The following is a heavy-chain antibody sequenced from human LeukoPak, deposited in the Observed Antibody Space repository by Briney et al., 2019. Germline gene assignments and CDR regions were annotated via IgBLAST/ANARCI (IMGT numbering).Heavy chain of an antibody. Sequence: SSETLSLTCTVSGGSISSYYWSWIRQPPGKGLEWIGFIYYSGSTNYNPSLKSRVTISVATSKNQFSLKLSSVTAADTAVYYCARDAYSSSSVYYYYYMDVWGKGTTVTVSS. CDR3: ARDAYSSSSVYYYYYMDV. CDR2: IYYSGST. CDR1: GGSISSYY. J-gene: IGHJ6*03. V-gene: IGHV4-59*01. D-gene: IGHD6-6*01.